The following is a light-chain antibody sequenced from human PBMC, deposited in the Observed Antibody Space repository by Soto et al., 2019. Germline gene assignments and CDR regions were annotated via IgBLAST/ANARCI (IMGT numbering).Light chain of an antibody. V-gene: IGKV1-39*01. CDR2: SAS. CDR3: QQSDCHPT. Sequence: QLTQSPSSLSASVGDRVTITCRASQSIDIYLHWYQQKPGKAPKLLIYSASSSQRGVPSRISGSGSGTDFTLTISSLQPEDSATYYCQQSDCHPTFGQGTKVEGK. J-gene: IGKJ1*01. CDR1: QSIDIY.